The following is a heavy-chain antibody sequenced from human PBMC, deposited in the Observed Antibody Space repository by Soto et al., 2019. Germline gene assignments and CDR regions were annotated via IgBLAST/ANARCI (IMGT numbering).Heavy chain of an antibody. CDR3: VREVGGSGWFDP. V-gene: IGHV4-4*07. CDR1: GISIDNYY. Sequence: AETLSLTCTVSGISIDNYYCSWIRQAAGKGLEWIARIYSSGTTNYNPSLKSRVTMSVDMSKSQFSLNVRSVTAADTAVYYCVREVGGSGWFDPWGQGTLVTVSS. CDR2: IYSSGTT. J-gene: IGHJ5*02.